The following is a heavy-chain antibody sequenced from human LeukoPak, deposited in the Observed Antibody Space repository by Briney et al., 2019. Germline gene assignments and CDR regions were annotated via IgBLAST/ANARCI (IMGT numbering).Heavy chain of an antibody. CDR3: ARDGGSYGDQDAFDI. J-gene: IGHJ3*02. CDR1: GYTFTGYY. Sequence: GASVKVSCKASGYTFTGYYMHWVRQAPGQGLEWMGWINPNSGGTNYAQKFQGRVTMTRDTSISTAYMELSRLRSDDTAVYYCARDGGSYGDQDAFDIWGQGTMVTVSS. D-gene: IGHD1-26*01. CDR2: INPNSGGT. V-gene: IGHV1-2*02.